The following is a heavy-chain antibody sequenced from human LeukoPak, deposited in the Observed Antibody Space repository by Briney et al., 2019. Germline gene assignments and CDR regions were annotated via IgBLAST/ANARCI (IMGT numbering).Heavy chain of an antibody. V-gene: IGHV5-51*01. CDR2: IRPMNSDM. D-gene: IGHD6-6*01. CDR1: GYNFNTYW. Sequence: GESLKISCKGSGYNFNTYWVAWVRPLPGKGLEWMGIIRPMNSDMRYSPSFQGQVTISADRSINTAYLQWSSLKASDTAMYYCARRRGSSSSDWFDPWGQGTLVTVSS. CDR3: ARRRGSSSSDWFDP. J-gene: IGHJ5*02.